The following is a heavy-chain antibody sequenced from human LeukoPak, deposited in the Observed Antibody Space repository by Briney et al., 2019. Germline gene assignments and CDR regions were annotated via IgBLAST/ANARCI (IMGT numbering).Heavy chain of an antibody. Sequence: PSETLSLTCAVSGGSFSGYSWSWIRQPPGKGLEWIGEINHSGGTNFNPSLKSRAILSVDTSKNQFSLKLSSVTAADTAVYYCARGYGDIVVVPAAPGALNWFDPWGQGTLVTVSS. CDR1: GGSFSGYS. V-gene: IGHV4-34*01. CDR2: INHSGGT. D-gene: IGHD2-2*01. CDR3: ARGYGDIVVVPAAPGALNWFDP. J-gene: IGHJ5*02.